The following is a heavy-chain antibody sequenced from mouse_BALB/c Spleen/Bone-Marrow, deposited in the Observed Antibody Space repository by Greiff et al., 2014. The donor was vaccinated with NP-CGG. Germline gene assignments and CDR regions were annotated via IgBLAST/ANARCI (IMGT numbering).Heavy chain of an antibody. Sequence: EVKLEESGAELVKPGASVKLSCTASGFNIKDTYMHWVKQRPEQGLEWIGRIDPANGNTKYDPKFQGKATITADTSSNTAYLQLSSLTSEDTAVYYCARLITTGYWGQGTTLTVSS. J-gene: IGHJ2*01. CDR1: GFNIKDTY. V-gene: IGHV14-3*02. CDR2: IDPANGNT. D-gene: IGHD2-4*01. CDR3: ARLITTGY.